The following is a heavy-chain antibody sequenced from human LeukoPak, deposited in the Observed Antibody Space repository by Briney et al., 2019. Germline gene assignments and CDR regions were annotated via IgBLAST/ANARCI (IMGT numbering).Heavy chain of an antibody. V-gene: IGHV3-30*02. D-gene: IGHD3-10*01. CDR2: IRYDGSNK. J-gene: IGHJ4*02. CDR1: GFIFNSYG. Sequence: TGGSLRLSCAASGFIFNSYGMHWVRQAPGKGLEWVAFIRYDGSNKYYADSVKGRFTISRDNSKNTLYLQMNSLRAEDTAVYYCAKQAPFGELLDYFDYWGQGTLVTVSS. CDR3: AKQAPFGELLDYFDY.